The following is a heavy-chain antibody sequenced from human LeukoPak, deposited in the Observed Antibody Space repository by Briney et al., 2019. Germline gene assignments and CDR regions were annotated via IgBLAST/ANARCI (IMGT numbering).Heavy chain of an antibody. CDR2: IYYSGST. Sequence: SETLSLTCTVSRVTIRSYYWCWIRQPPGKGLEWIGYIYYSGSTNYNPSLKSRVTISVDTSKNQFSLKLTSVTAADTAVYYCARGVPEYYDFWSGYFYYFDYWGQGTLVTVSS. D-gene: IGHD3-3*01. V-gene: IGHV4-59*01. CDR1: RVTIRSYY. CDR3: ARGVPEYYDFWSGYFYYFDY. J-gene: IGHJ4*02.